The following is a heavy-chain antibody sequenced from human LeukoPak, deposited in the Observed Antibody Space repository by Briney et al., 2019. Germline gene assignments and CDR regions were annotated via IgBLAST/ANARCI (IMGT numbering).Heavy chain of an antibody. V-gene: IGHV4-61*05. D-gene: IGHD3-22*01. J-gene: IGHJ3*02. CDR1: GGSISSSTYY. Sequence: SETLSLTCTVSGGSISSSTYYWGWIRQPPGKGLEWIGHIYYSGSTNYNPSLKSRVTISVDTSKNQFSLKLSSVTAADTAVYYCARAGEYDSSGYYYLDAFDIWGQGTMVTVSS. CDR2: IYYSGST. CDR3: ARAGEYDSSGYYYLDAFDI.